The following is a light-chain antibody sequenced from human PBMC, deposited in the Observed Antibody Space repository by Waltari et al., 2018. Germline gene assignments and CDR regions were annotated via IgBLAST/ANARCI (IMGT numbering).Light chain of an antibody. CDR3: QSYDSSNKV. Sequence: NFMLTQPHPVSESPGQTVTIPCTRSSGSLASNYVPRYQQRPGSAPTTVIYEDNQRPSGVPDRFSGSIDSSSNSASLTISGLKTEDEADYYCQSYDSSNKVFGGGTKLTVL. CDR2: EDN. CDR1: SGSLASNY. J-gene: IGLJ3*02. V-gene: IGLV6-57*03.